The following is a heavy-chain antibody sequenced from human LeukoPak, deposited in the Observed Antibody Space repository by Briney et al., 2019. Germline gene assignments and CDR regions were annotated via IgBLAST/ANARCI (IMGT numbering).Heavy chain of an antibody. CDR1: GYSFTTYW. Sequence: GESLKISCKGSGYSFTTYWIGWVRQMPGKGLKWMGIIYPGDSDARYSPSFQGQVTISADKSISTAYLQWSSLKASDTAMYYCARRRDLYSGSYYPFDYWGQGALVTVSS. CDR3: ARRRDLYSGSYYPFDY. CDR2: IYPGDSDA. J-gene: IGHJ4*02. V-gene: IGHV5-51*01. D-gene: IGHD1-26*01.